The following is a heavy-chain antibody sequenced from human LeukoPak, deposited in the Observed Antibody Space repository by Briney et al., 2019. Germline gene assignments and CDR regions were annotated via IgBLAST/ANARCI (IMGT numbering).Heavy chain of an antibody. V-gene: IGHV3-23*01. CDR2: ITPSGGRT. D-gene: IGHD5-24*01. CDR1: AFTFSNYG. J-gene: IGHJ5*02. CDR3: ATGQFRFGL. Sequence: GGSLRLSCAASAFTFSNYGMSWVRQAPGKGLEWVSAITPSGGRTYSADSVKGRFIISRDNSKNTLYLQMNSLRAEDTAVYYCATGQFRFGLWGQGTLVTVSS.